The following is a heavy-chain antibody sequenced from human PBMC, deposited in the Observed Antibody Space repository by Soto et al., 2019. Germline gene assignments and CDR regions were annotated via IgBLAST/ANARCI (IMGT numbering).Heavy chain of an antibody. Sequence: APLKVSCKASGYTFTSYYMHWVRQAPGQGLEWMGIINPSGGSTSYAQKFQGRVTMTRDTSTSTVYMELSSLRSEDTAVYYCARDDLPNYDFWSGYSLRAFDIWGQGTMVTVSS. V-gene: IGHV1-46*01. CDR2: INPSGGST. CDR1: GYTFTSYY. D-gene: IGHD3-3*01. J-gene: IGHJ3*02. CDR3: ARDDLPNYDFWSGYSLRAFDI.